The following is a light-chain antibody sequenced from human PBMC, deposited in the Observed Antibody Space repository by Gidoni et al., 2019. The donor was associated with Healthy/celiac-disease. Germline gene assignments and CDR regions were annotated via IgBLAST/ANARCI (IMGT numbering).Light chain of an antibody. CDR1: QGISSY. CDR3: QQLNSYPRGFT. CDR2: AAS. V-gene: IGKV1-9*01. Sequence: DIQLTKSPSFLSASVGDRVTITCRASQGISSYLAWYQQKPGKAPKLLLYAASALQSGVPSRFSGSGSGTEFTLTISSLQPEDFATDYCQQLNSYPRGFTFGPGTKVDIK. J-gene: IGKJ3*01.